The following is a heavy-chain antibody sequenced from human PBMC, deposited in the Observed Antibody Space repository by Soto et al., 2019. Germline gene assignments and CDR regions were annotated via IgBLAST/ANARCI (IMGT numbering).Heavy chain of an antibody. J-gene: IGHJ4*02. CDR2: IDKSGST. D-gene: IGHD3-22*01. Sequence: PSETLSLTCSVSGDSIDRYYWSWIRQAPGQGLEWIGYIDKSGSTNYNPSVKGRTTISVDTSKNQFSLKLSSVTAADTAVYYCARDSSGYYSLDYWGQGTLVTVSS. CDR1: GDSIDRYY. V-gene: IGHV4-59*12. CDR3: ARDSSGYYSLDY.